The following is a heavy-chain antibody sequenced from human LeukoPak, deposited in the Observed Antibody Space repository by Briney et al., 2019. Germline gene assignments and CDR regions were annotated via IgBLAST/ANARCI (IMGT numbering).Heavy chain of an antibody. Sequence: ASVKASCKTSGYIFNNHYLHWVRQAPGQGLEWMGIINPNGGDTGYAQKFQDRLTMTRDTSTRTVFMELGSLRSEDTAVYYCARVGDAYNRRGELDFWGQGTLVTVSS. V-gene: IGHV1-46*02. D-gene: IGHD5-24*01. CDR3: ARVGDAYNRRGELDF. CDR2: INPNGGDT. CDR1: GYIFNNHY. J-gene: IGHJ4*02.